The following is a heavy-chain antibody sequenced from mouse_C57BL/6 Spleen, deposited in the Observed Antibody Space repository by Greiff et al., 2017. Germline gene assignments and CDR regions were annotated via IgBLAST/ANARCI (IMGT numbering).Heavy chain of an antibody. CDR1: GFNIKDYY. CDR2: IDPEDGET. J-gene: IGHJ4*01. CDR3: ACAYYSNLYAMDY. D-gene: IGHD2-5*01. Sequence: EVKLMESGAELVKPGASVKLSCTASGFNIKDYYMHWVKQRTEQGLEWIGRIDPEDGETKYAPKFQGKATITADTSSNTAYLQLSSLTSEDTAVYYCACAYYSNLYAMDYWGQGTSVTVSS. V-gene: IGHV14-2*01.